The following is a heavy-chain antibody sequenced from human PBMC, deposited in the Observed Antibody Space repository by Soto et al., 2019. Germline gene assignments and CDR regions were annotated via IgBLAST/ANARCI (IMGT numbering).Heavy chain of an antibody. CDR2: IYPGDSDT. V-gene: IGHV5-51*01. Sequence: GESLKISCKGSGYSFTSYWIGWVRQMPGKGLEWMGIIYPGDSDTRYSPSFQGQVTISADKSISTAYLQWSSLKASDTAMYYCASHRGDYGDSDFLDVWGQGTTVTVSS. CDR1: GYSFTSYW. CDR3: ASHRGDYGDSDFLDV. J-gene: IGHJ6*02. D-gene: IGHD4-17*01.